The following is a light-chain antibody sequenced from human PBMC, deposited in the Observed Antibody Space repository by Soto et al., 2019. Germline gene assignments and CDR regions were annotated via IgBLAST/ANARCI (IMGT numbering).Light chain of an antibody. V-gene: IGKV3-15*01. J-gene: IGKJ4*01. CDR1: QYINTR. CDR2: GAS. Sequence: EIVLTQSPATLSSFPGDRVTLSCRASQYINTRLAWYQHRPGQSPRLLIYGASTRATGIPARFSGSGSGTEFTLTISSLQSEDFAVYYCQQYNNCPLTFGGGTKVDIK. CDR3: QQYNNCPLT.